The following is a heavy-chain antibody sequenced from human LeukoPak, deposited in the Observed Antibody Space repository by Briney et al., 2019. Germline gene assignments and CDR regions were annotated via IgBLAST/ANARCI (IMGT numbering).Heavy chain of an antibody. CDR3: ARVSWPGRGSRFDP. D-gene: IGHD3-16*01. V-gene: IGHV4-59*02. CDR2: IYNSGST. CDR1: GGSVSDYY. J-gene: IGHJ5*02. Sequence: SETLSLTCTISGGSVSDYYWSWIRQSPGKGLEWIGYIYNSGSTNYNPSLKSRVTISIDTAKNQFSLKLSSVTAADTAVYYCARVSWPGRGSRFDPWGQGTLVTVSS.